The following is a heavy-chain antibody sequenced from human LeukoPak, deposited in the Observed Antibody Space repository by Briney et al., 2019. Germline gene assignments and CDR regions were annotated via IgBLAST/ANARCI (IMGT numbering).Heavy chain of an antibody. D-gene: IGHD6-25*01. J-gene: IGHJ4*02. CDR1: GFTFSSYW. CDR2: IKQDGSEK. V-gene: IGHV3-7*01. Sequence: PGESLRLSCAASGFTFSSYWMSWVRQAPGKGLEWVANIKQDGSEKYYVDSVKGRFTISRDNAKNSLYLQMNSLRAEDTAVYYCARDIAAMSGYAFDYWGQGTLVTVSS. CDR3: ARDIAAMSGYAFDY.